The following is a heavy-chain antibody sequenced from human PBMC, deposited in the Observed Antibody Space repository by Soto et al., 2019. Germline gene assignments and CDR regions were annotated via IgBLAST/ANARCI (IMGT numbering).Heavy chain of an antibody. CDR3: ARGTIPGVLALYGMDV. D-gene: IGHD3-3*01. CDR1: GYTFSSYA. J-gene: IGHJ6*02. Sequence: QVQLVQSGAEVKKPGASVKVSCKASGYTFSSYAITWVRQAPGQGLEWMGGIIPTFGTANYAQKFQGRVTINADESTSTAYMELSSLRSEDTAVYYCARGTIPGVLALYGMDVWGQGTTVTVSS. V-gene: IGHV1-69*01. CDR2: IIPTFGTA.